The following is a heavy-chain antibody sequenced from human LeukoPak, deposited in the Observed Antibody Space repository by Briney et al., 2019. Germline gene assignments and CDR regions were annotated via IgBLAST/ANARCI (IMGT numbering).Heavy chain of an antibody. J-gene: IGHJ4*02. D-gene: IGHD3-22*01. CDR2: IGTAGDT. CDR1: GFTFSSYD. Sequence: GGSLRLSCAASGFTFSSYDMHWVRQATGKGLEWVSAIGTAGDTYYPGSVKGRFTISRENAKNSLYLQMNSLRAGDTAVYYCARGTYYYDSSGSRGNSDYWGQGTLVTVSS. V-gene: IGHV3-13*01. CDR3: ARGTYYYDSSGSRGNSDY.